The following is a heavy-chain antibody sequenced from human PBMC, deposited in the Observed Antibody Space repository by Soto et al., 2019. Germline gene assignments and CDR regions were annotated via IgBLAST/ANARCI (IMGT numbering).Heavy chain of an antibody. CDR2: IYHSGST. D-gene: IGHD3-10*01. CDR3: ARVDWDLSGYYGMDV. V-gene: IGHV4-30-2*01. Sequence: QLHLQESGSGLVKPSQNLSLTCAVSGGSISSGGYSWSWIRQPPGKGLEWIGYIYHSGSTYYNPSLKSRVTISVDRSKNQFSLKRSSVTAADTAVYYCARVDWDLSGYYGMDVWGQGTTVTVSS. CDR1: GGSISSGGYS. J-gene: IGHJ6*02.